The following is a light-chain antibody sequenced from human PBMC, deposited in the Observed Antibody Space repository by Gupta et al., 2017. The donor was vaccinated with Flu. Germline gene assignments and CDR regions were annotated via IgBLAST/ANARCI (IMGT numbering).Light chain of an antibody. J-gene: IGLJ2*01. CDR3: QAWDSSTVV. CDR1: KLGDKY. V-gene: IGLV3-1*01. CDR2: QDS. Sequence: SYELTQPPSVSVSPGQTASITCSGDKLGDKYACWYQPKPGQSPVLVIYQDSKRPSVIPERFSGSNSGNTATLTISGTQAMDEANYYCQAWDSSTVVFGGGTKLTVL.